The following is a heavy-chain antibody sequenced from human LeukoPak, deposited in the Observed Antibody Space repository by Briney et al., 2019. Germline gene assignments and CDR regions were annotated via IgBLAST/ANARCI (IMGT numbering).Heavy chain of an antibody. V-gene: IGHV3-30-3*01. Sequence: GGFLRLSCSASGFTFSSYSMHWVRQAPGKGLEWVAVISYDGNNKYDADSVKGRFTISRDNSKNTLYLQMNSLRAEDTAVYYCARLPGYCSSNSCYKMTIPFDYWGQGTLVTVSS. CDR3: ARLPGYCSSNSCYKMTIPFDY. CDR1: GFTFSSYS. CDR2: ISYDGNNK. J-gene: IGHJ4*02. D-gene: IGHD2-2*02.